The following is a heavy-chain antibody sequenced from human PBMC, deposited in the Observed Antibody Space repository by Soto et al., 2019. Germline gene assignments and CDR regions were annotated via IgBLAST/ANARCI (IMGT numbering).Heavy chain of an antibody. CDR1: GGAFNGYY. J-gene: IGHJ4*01. V-gene: IGHV4-34*01. CDR3: ARAGAALVRGSIGGVDY. D-gene: IGHD3-10*01. CDR2: INHSGTV. Sequence: QVHLQQWGAGLLKPSETLSLTCAVNGGAFNGYYWTWIRQSPGKGLQWIGEINHSGTVDYNPSLKSRVTFSIDTSKKQFSLTLTSLTAADTAVYYCARAGAALVRGSIGGVDYLGHGTLVPVSS.